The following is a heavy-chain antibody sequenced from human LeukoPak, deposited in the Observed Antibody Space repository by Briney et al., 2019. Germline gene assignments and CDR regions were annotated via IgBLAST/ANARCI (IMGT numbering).Heavy chain of an antibody. CDR3: ARGAIFVDY. V-gene: IGHV4-34*01. Sequence: SETLSLTCAVYGGSFSGYYWSWIRQPPGKGLEWIGEINHSGSTNYNPSLKSRVTISVDKSKNQFSLKLSSVTAADTAVYYCARGAIFVDYWGQGTLVTVSS. CDR1: GGSFSGYY. D-gene: IGHD3-3*01. J-gene: IGHJ4*02. CDR2: INHSGST.